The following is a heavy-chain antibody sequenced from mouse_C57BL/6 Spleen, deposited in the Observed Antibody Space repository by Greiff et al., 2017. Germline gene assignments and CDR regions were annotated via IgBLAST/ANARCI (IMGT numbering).Heavy chain of an antibody. CDR1: GYTFTDYE. Sequence: QVHVKQSGAELVRPGASVTLSCKASGYTFTDYEMHWVKQTPVHGLEWIGAIDPETGGTAYNQKFKGKAILTADKSSSTAYMELRSLTSEDSAVYYCTRSDYGSSYGAMDYWGQGTSVTVSS. V-gene: IGHV1-15*01. J-gene: IGHJ4*01. CDR3: TRSDYGSSYGAMDY. CDR2: IDPETGGT. D-gene: IGHD1-1*01.